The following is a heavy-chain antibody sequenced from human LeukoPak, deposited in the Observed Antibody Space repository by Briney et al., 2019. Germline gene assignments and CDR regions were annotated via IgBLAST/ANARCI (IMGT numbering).Heavy chain of an antibody. CDR2: IYTSGST. D-gene: IGHD2-15*01. Sequence: SETLSLTCTVSGGSISSYYWSWIRHPAGKGLEWIGRIYTSGSTNYNPSLKSRVTMSVDTSKNQFSLKLSSVTAADTAVYYCAREPSCSGGSCYADWGQGTLVTVSS. V-gene: IGHV4-4*07. CDR1: GGSISSYY. CDR3: AREPSCSGGSCYAD. J-gene: IGHJ4*02.